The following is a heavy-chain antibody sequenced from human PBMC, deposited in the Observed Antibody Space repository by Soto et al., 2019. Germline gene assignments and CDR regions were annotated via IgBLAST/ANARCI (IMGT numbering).Heavy chain of an antibody. D-gene: IGHD1-7*01. CDR3: ARKKVNNWNYAPRGNWFDP. CDR1: GGSFSGYY. CDR2: INHSGST. V-gene: IGHV4-34*01. Sequence: SETLSLTCAVYGGSFSGYYWSWIRQPPGKGLEWIGEINHSGSTNYNPSLKSRVTISVDTSKNQFSLKLSSVTAADTAVYYCARKKVNNWNYAPRGNWFDPWGQGTLVTVSS. J-gene: IGHJ5*02.